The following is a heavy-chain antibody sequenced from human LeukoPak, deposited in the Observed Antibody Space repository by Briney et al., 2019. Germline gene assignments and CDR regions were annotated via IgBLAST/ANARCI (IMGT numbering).Heavy chain of an antibody. D-gene: IGHD1-1*01. CDR1: EFTLSSYA. Sequence: CLGLSCAACEFTLSSYAMSWVRQAPGKGLEGVSAISDSGTSRYYVDSVKGRVTISRDNSRNTLYLQMNSRRGEDTAFYYCAKARTGTHVAWLDHWGQGTLVTVSS. CDR2: ISDSGTSR. V-gene: IGHV3-23*01. CDR3: AKARTGTHVAWLDH. J-gene: IGHJ5*02.